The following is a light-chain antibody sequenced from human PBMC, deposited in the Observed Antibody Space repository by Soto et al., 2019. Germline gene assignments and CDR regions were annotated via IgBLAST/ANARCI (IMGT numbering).Light chain of an antibody. CDR3: QQYGSSPPWT. CDR2: GAS. J-gene: IGKJ1*01. Sequence: EIVLTQSPGTLSLSPGERATLSCRASQSVSSSFLAWYQRKPGQAPRLLIYGASSRATGIPDRFSGSGSGTDFTLTISRLETEDFAVYYCQQYGSSPPWTFGQGTKVEIK. CDR1: QSVSSSF. V-gene: IGKV3-20*01.